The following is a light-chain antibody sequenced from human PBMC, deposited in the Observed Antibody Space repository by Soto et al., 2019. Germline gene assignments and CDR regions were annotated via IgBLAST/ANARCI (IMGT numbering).Light chain of an antibody. Sequence: DIQMTQSPSSLSASVGDRVTITCRASQGISNYLAWYQQQPGKVPKLLIYVASTLQSGVPSRFSGSGSGTDFTLTICSLQPEDVATYYCQKYNSAPWTLGQGTKVEIK. J-gene: IGKJ1*01. CDR3: QKYNSAPWT. V-gene: IGKV1-27*01. CDR1: QGISNY. CDR2: VAS.